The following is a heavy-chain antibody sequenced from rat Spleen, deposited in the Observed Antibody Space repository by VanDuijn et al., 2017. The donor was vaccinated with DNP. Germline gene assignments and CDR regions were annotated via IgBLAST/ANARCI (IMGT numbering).Heavy chain of an antibody. V-gene: IGHV3-1*01. CDR2: ISYSGST. CDR3: ARWVWYFDY. CDR1: GYSITSNY. J-gene: IGHJ2*01. Sequence: EVQLQESGPGLVKPSQSLSLTCSVTGYSITSNYWGWIRKLPRNKMEYIGHISYSGSTSYHPSLKSHVSITRDTSKNLFFLHLESVTTEDTATYYCARWVWYFDYWGQGIIVTVSS.